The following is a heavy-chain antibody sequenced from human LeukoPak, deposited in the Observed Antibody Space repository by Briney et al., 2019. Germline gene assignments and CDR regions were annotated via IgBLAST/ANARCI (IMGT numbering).Heavy chain of an antibody. V-gene: IGHV1-18*04. CDR3: ARDCSGSACSQALVFDN. D-gene: IGHD2-15*01. Sequence: ASVKVSCKASGYTFNNYGISWVRQAPGQGLEWMGWISGYNENTNYAQKFQDRVTVTTDTSTSTAYMEMRALRSDDTAVYYCARDCSGSACSQALVFDNWGQGTLVAVSS. J-gene: IGHJ4*02. CDR2: ISGYNENT. CDR1: GYTFNNYG.